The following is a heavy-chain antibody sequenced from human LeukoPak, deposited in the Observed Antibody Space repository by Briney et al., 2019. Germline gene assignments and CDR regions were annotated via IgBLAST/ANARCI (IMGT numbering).Heavy chain of an antibody. V-gene: IGHV1-2*02. CDR2: INPNSGGT. D-gene: IGHD3-3*01. CDR1: GYTFNGYY. CDR3: ARDRSGYCDY. J-gene: IGHJ4*02. Sequence: ASVKVSCKASGYTFNGYYMHWVRQAPGQGLEWMGWINPNSGGTNYAQKFQGRVTMTRDTSISTAYMELSRLKSDDTAVYFCARDRSGYCDYWGQGTQVTVSS.